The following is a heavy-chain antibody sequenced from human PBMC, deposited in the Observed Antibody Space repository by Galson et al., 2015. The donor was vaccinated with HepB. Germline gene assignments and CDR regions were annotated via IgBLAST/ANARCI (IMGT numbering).Heavy chain of an antibody. J-gene: IGHJ3*01. CDR1: GFGFFDYW. Sequence: SLRLSCAASGFGFFDYWMNWVRQAPGKGLQWVANIDQGGSEKYHVDSVQGRFTISRDNAKNSLYLQMNSLRAEDTAVYYCARVYCSGTNCYDRDSGYQGIAFDVWGRGTLVTVSS. V-gene: IGHV3-7*01. D-gene: IGHD2-2*01. CDR3: ARVYCSGTNCYDRDSGYQGIAFDV. CDR2: IDQGGSEK.